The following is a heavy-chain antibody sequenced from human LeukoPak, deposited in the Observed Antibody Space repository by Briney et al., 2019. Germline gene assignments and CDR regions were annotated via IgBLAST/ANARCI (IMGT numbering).Heavy chain of an antibody. Sequence: AAVTLSFKASAGTFSSYAISWGRQPPAQGQGLMGRIVSVFGTANYAQKFHGRVTLTTDDSTSTAYMELSSLRSEDTAVYYCARDSQRGYSYGLDYWGQGTLVIVSS. CDR1: AGTFSSYA. CDR2: IVSVFGTA. D-gene: IGHD5-18*01. CDR3: ARDSQRGYSYGLDY. J-gene: IGHJ4*02. V-gene: IGHV1-69*05.